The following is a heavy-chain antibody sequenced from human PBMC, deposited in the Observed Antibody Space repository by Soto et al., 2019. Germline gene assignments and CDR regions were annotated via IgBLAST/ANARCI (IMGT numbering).Heavy chain of an antibody. Sequence: ASVKVSCKASGDTFTSYGISWVRQAPGQGLEWMGWISAYNGNTNYAQKLQGRVTMTTDTSTSTAYMELRSLRSDDTAVYYCARDEDAAMPHFFDYWGQGTPVTVSS. CDR2: ISAYNGNT. J-gene: IGHJ4*02. CDR1: GDTFTSYG. CDR3: ARDEDAAMPHFFDY. V-gene: IGHV1-18*04. D-gene: IGHD5-18*01.